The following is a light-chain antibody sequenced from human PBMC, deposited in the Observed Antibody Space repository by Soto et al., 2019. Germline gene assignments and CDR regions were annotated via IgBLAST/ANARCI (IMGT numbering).Light chain of an antibody. J-gene: IGKJ4*01. V-gene: IGKV1-9*01. CDR1: QGITSY. CDR2: AAS. Sequence: GDRVTITCRASQGITSYLAWYQQKPGKAPKLLIYAASALQTGVSSRFSGSGYGTDFALTISNLQPEDFATYFCQQLYSYPLTFGGGTTVEF. CDR3: QQLYSYPLT.